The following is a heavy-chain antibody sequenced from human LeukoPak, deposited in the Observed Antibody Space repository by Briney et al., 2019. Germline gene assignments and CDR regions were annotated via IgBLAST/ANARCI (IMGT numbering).Heavy chain of an antibody. J-gene: IGHJ4*02. Sequence: GGSLRLSCAASGFTFDDYAMHWVRQAPGKGLEWVSGISWNSGSIGYADSVKGRFTISRDNAKNSLYLQMNSLRAEDMALYYCAKAEGGSYYLPFDYWGQGTLVTVSS. V-gene: IGHV3-9*03. D-gene: IGHD1-26*01. CDR2: ISWNSGSI. CDR1: GFTFDDYA. CDR3: AKAEGGSYYLPFDY.